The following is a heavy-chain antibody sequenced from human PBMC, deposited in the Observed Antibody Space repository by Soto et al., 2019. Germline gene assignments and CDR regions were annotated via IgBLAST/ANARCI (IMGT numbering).Heavy chain of an antibody. Sequence: PVGSLKPSFQGSGLSFPRYWMGWVRQMPGKGLEWMGIIYPGDSDTRYSPSFQGQVTISADKSISTAYLQWSSLKASDTAMYYCARQDTARTGVDYWGQGTLVTVSS. CDR3: ARQDTARTGVDY. CDR1: GLSFPRYW. J-gene: IGHJ4*02. V-gene: IGHV5-51*01. CDR2: IYPGDSDT. D-gene: IGHD5-18*01.